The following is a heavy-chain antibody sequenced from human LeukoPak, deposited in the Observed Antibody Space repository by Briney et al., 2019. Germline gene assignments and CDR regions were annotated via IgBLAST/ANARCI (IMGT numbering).Heavy chain of an antibody. D-gene: IGHD6-13*01. CDR1: GGSISSYY. J-gene: IGHJ3*02. CDR3: ARAQSYRSSWPNAFDI. V-gene: IGHV4-59*12. Sequence: SSETLSLTCTVSGGSISSYYWSWIRQPPGKGLEWIGYIYYSGSTNYNPSLKSRVTISVDTSKNQFSLKLSSVYAADRAVYYCARAQSYRSSWPNAFDIWGQGTTVTVSS. CDR2: IYYSGST.